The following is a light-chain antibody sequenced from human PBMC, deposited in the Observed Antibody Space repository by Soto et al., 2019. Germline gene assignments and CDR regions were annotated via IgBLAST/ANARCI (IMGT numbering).Light chain of an antibody. J-gene: IGLJ2*01. Sequence: QSVLTQPPSVSGAPGQRVTISCTGSSSNIGAGYDVHWYQQLPGTAPKLLIYGNSNRPSGVPDRFSGSKSGTSASLPITGLQADDEADYYFQSYDSSLSVVFGGGTKLTVL. CDR3: QSYDSSLSVV. CDR2: GNS. CDR1: SSNIGAGYD. V-gene: IGLV1-40*01.